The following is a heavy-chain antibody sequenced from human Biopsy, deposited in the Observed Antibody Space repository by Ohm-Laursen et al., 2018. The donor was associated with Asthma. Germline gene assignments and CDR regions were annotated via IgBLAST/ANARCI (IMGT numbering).Heavy chain of an antibody. V-gene: IGHV4-39*02. Sequence: TLSLTCIVSGDAMSTSGSYWGWIRQSPGKGLEWIGGIYFCGRTYFNPSLESRVSISADTSKNHFSLKVTSVTAADTAVYYCARAVSSSSYWYFDLWGRGDLVTVSS. CDR2: IYFCGRT. CDR3: ARAVSSSSYWYFDL. D-gene: IGHD6-6*01. CDR1: GDAMSTSGSY. J-gene: IGHJ2*01.